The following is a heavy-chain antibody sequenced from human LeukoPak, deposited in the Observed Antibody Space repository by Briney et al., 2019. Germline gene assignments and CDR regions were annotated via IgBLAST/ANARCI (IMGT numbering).Heavy chain of an antibody. CDR2: IRTSTDGGSA. V-gene: IGHV3-15*01. D-gene: IGHD3-3*01. CDR3: TSTYYDFWSIY. Sequence: GSLSLSCTASGFTFADDWMSWVRQAPGKGLEWVGRIRTSTDGGSADYAAPVKGRFTISRDDSKNTLYLHMTSLKTEDTAVYYCTSTYYDFWSIYWGQGTLVTVSS. CDR1: GFTFADDW. J-gene: IGHJ4*02.